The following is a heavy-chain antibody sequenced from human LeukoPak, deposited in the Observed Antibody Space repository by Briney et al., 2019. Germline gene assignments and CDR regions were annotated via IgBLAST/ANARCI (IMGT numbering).Heavy chain of an antibody. J-gene: IGHJ4*02. CDR1: GFTFSSYW. D-gene: IGHD3-22*01. CDR2: IKQDGSEK. V-gene: IGHV3-7*01. Sequence: GGSLRLSCAASGFTFSSYWMSWVRQAPGKGLEWVANIKQDGSEKYYVDSVKGRFTISRDNAKNSLYLQMNSLRAEDTAVYYCARDRYYFDSTGYYSTDYWGQGTLVTVSS. CDR3: ARDRYYFDSTGYYSTDY.